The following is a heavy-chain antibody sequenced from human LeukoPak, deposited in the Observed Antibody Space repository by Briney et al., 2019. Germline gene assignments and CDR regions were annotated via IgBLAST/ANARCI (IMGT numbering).Heavy chain of an antibody. CDR1: GGSISYYY. Sequence: PSETLSLTCTVSGGSISYYYWSWIRQSPGKGLEWTGYIYYSGTTNYNPSLKSRVTISVDTSKNQFSLQLRSVTAADTAVYYCAREDPQTTVPEGMDVWGQGTTVTVSS. V-gene: IGHV4-59*01. J-gene: IGHJ6*02. CDR2: IYYSGTT. CDR3: AREDPQTTVPEGMDV. D-gene: IGHD4-17*01.